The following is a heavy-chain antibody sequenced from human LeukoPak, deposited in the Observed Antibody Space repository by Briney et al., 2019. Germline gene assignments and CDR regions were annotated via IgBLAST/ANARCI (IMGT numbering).Heavy chain of an antibody. Sequence: GGSLRLSCAASGFTFSSYAMTWVRQAPGKGLEWISTTNSGGTTTYYAESVKGRFTISRDNFKNALYLQMSSLRVEDTAIYYCAKQSYARSLGEGGPGTLVTVSS. D-gene: IGHD3-10*02. CDR2: TNSGGTTT. CDR3: AKQSYARSLGE. V-gene: IGHV3-23*01. CDR1: GFTFSSYA. J-gene: IGHJ4*02.